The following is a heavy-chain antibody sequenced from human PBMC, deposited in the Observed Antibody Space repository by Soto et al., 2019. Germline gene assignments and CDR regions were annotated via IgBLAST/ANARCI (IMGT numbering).Heavy chain of an antibody. CDR1: GGTFSSYA. J-gene: IGHJ6*02. D-gene: IGHD2-2*01. CDR3: GRSTGYYYYYYGMDV. CDR2: IIPIFGTA. V-gene: IGHV1-69*13. Sequence: GASVKVSCKASGGTFSSYAISWVRQAPGQGLEWMGGIIPIFGTANYAQKFQGRVTITADESTSTAYMELSSLRSEDTAVYYCGRSTGYYYYYYGMDVWGQGTTVTVSS.